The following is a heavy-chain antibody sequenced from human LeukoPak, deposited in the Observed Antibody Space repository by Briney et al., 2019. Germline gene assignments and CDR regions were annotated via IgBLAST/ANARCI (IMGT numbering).Heavy chain of an antibody. V-gene: IGHV4-34*01. CDR3: ARGRQDVTMIVVVMTAVSYYLDV. J-gene: IGHJ6*03. CDR1: GGSFSGYY. Sequence: PSETLSLTCAVYGGSFSGYYWTWIRQTPEKGLEWIGEMNPSGSANYNPSLKSRVTISVDTSKNQFSLELSSVTAADTAVYYCARGRQDVTMIVVVMTAVSYYLDVWGKGTTVTVS. CDR2: MNPSGSA. D-gene: IGHD3-22*01.